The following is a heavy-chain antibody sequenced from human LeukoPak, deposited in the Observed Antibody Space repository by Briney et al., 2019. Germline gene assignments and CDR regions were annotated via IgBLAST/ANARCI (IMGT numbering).Heavy chain of an antibody. CDR2: ISGSGGST. Sequence: GGSLSLSCAASGLTFSSYAMSWVGPAAGKGLEGVSGISGSGGSTYYADSVKGRFTNYRDNSKNTLYLQMNSLRAEETAVYYCAKDQWNGSGSYCFDYWGQGTLVTVSS. J-gene: IGHJ4*02. CDR3: AKDQWNGSGSYCFDY. V-gene: IGHV3-23*01. CDR1: GLTFSSYA. D-gene: IGHD3-10*01.